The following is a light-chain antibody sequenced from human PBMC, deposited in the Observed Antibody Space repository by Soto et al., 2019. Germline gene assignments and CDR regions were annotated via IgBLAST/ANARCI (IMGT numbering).Light chain of an antibody. CDR3: QHYGSSPPYT. J-gene: IGKJ2*01. V-gene: IGKV3-20*01. CDR1: QSVSSNY. Sequence: EIVLTQSPGTLSLSLGERATLSCRASQSVSSNYLAWYQQKPGQAPRILIYGASSRATGIPDRFSGSGSGTDFTLTISRLEPEDSGVYYCQHYGSSPPYTFGQGTKLKIK. CDR2: GAS.